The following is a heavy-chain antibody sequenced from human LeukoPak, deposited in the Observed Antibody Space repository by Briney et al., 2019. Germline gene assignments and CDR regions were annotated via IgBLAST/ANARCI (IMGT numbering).Heavy chain of an antibody. Sequence: GGSLRLSCAASGFTFSSYAMHWVRQAPGKGLEWVAVISYDGSNKYYADSVKGRFTISRDNSKNTLYLQMNSLRAEDTAVYYCVRALRRLLMGTGFGMDVWGQGTTVTVSS. V-gene: IGHV3-30-3*01. CDR2: ISYDGSNK. D-gene: IGHD3-22*01. CDR3: VRALRRLLMGTGFGMDV. J-gene: IGHJ6*02. CDR1: GFTFSSYA.